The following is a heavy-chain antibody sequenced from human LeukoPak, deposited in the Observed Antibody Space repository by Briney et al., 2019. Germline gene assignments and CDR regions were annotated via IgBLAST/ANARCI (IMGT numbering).Heavy chain of an antibody. Sequence: GGSLRLSCAASGFTFSSYAMHWVRQAPGKGLEWVAVISYDGSNEYYADSVKGRFTISRDNSKNTLYLQMNSLRAEDTAVYYCARDRHTAMVGLFDYWGQGTLVTVSS. CDR1: GFTFSSYA. CDR3: ARDRHTAMVGLFDY. V-gene: IGHV3-30-3*01. CDR2: ISYDGSNE. D-gene: IGHD5-18*01. J-gene: IGHJ4*02.